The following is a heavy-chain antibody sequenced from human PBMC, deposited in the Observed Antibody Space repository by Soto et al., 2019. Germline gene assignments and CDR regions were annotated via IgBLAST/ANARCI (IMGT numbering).Heavy chain of an antibody. CDR2: ISSSGANT. J-gene: IGHJ5*02. V-gene: IGHV3-23*01. Sequence: EVQLLESGGGLVQPGGSLRLSCAASGFTFSSYAMTWVRQAPGKGLEWVSAISSSGANTYYADSVKGRFTISRDNSKNTLYLQMNSLRAEDTAVYYCAKAAEVWHSAVPVAMRLDPWGQGTLVTVSS. CDR3: AKAAEVWHSAVPVAMRLDP. D-gene: IGHD2-2*01. CDR1: GFTFSSYA.